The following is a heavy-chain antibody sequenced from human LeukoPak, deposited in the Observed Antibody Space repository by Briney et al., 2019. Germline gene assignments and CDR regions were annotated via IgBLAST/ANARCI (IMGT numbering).Heavy chain of an antibody. Sequence: GESLKISCKGSGYTFTSYWITWVRQMPGKGLEWMGIIYPGDSDPRYSPSFQGQVTISDDKSINTAYLQWGSLKASDTAIYYCARGVLGATGAYFDFWGQGTLVTVSS. CDR2: IYPGDSDP. CDR1: GYTFTSYW. D-gene: IGHD1-26*01. CDR3: ARGVLGATGAYFDF. V-gene: IGHV5-51*01. J-gene: IGHJ4*02.